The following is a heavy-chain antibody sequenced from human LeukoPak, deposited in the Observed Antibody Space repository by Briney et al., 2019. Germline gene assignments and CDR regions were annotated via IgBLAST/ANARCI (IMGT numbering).Heavy chain of an antibody. CDR1: GFIFINYA. CDR2: IDNDGGKT. CDR3: AKSGSRWSYFDY. D-gene: IGHD1-26*01. J-gene: IGHJ4*02. Sequence: GGSLRLSCAAAGFIFINYAMNWVRQAPGKGLEWVADIDNDGGKTYYTDSAKGRFTISRDNSKNPLYLQMNSLRAEDTALYYCAKSGSRWSYFDYWGQGTLVTVSS. V-gene: IGHV3-23*01.